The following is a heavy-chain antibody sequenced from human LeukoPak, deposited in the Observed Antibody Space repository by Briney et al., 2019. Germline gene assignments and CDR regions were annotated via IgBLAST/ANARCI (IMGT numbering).Heavy chain of an antibody. Sequence: PGRSLGLSCAASGFTFSSYAMHWVRQAPGKGLEWVAVISYDGSNKYYADSVKGRFTISRDNSKNTLYLQMNSLRAEDTAVYYCARDPRYYYDSSGYNVDDAFDIWGQGTMVTVSS. J-gene: IGHJ3*02. CDR3: ARDPRYYYDSSGYNVDDAFDI. D-gene: IGHD3-22*01. CDR1: GFTFSSYA. CDR2: ISYDGSNK. V-gene: IGHV3-30*04.